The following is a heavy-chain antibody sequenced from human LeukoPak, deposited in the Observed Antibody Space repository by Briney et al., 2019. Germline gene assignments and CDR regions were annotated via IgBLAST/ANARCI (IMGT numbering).Heavy chain of an antibody. J-gene: IGHJ4*02. Sequence: SETLSLTCAVYGGSFSGYYWSWIRQPPGKGLEWIGEINHSGSTNYNPSLKSRVTISVDTSKNQFSLKLSSVTAADTAVYYCARGVTTRYSSSWYPPVGYWGQGTLVTVSS. D-gene: IGHD6-13*01. CDR3: ARGVTTRYSSSWYPPVGY. CDR1: GGSFSGYY. V-gene: IGHV4-34*01. CDR2: INHSGST.